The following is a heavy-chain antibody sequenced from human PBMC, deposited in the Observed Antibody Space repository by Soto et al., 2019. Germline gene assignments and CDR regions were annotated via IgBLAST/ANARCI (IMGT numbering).Heavy chain of an antibody. V-gene: IGHV1-3*01. D-gene: IGHD2-15*01. Sequence: QVQLVQSGAEVKKPGASVKVSCKASGYTFTSYAMHWVRQAPGQRLEWMGWINAGNGNTKYSQKFQGRVTITRDTSASTAYTELSSLRSEDTAVYYCARVDCSGGSCYSGYWGQGTLVTVSS. J-gene: IGHJ4*02. CDR2: INAGNGNT. CDR3: ARVDCSGGSCYSGY. CDR1: GYTFTSYA.